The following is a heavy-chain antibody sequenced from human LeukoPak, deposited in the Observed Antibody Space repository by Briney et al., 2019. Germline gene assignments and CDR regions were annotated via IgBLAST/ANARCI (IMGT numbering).Heavy chain of an antibody. Sequence: PQTLSLTCTVSGGSISSGDYYWSWIRQPPGKGLEWIGYIYYSGSTYYNPSLKSRVTISVDTSKNQFSLKLSSVTAADTAVYYCARDRALVAWGAFDIWGQGIMVTVSS. CDR3: ARDRALVAWGAFDI. CDR2: IYYSGST. V-gene: IGHV4-30-4*01. J-gene: IGHJ3*02. CDR1: GGSISSGDYY. D-gene: IGHD2-2*01.